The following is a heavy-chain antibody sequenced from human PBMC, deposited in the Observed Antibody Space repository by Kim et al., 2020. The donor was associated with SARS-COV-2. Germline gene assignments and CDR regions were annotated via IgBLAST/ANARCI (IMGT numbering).Heavy chain of an antibody. CDR2: MNPNSGNT. CDR3: AREVAVAGRVSLNYYYYYGMDV. D-gene: IGHD6-19*01. CDR1: GYTFTSYD. Sequence: ASVKVSCKASGYTFTSYDINWVRQATGQGLEWMGWMNPNSGNTGYAQKFQGRVTMTRNTSISTAYMELSSLRSEDTAVYYCAREVAVAGRVSLNYYYYYGMDVWGQGTTVTVSS. J-gene: IGHJ6*02. V-gene: IGHV1-8*01.